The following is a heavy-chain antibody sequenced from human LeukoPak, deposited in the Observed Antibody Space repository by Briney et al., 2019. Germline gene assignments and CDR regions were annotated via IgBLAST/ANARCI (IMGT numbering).Heavy chain of an antibody. J-gene: IGHJ4*02. D-gene: IGHD3-10*01. V-gene: IGHV1-2*02. CDR2: INPNSGGT. CDR1: GYTFTGYY. CDR3: ARALGVRGVRHDY. Sequence: ASVKVSCKASGYTFTGYYMHWVRQTPGQGLEWMGWINPNSGGTNYAQKFQGRVTMTRDTSISTAYMELSRLRSDDTAVYYCARALGVRGVRHDYWGQGTLVTVSS.